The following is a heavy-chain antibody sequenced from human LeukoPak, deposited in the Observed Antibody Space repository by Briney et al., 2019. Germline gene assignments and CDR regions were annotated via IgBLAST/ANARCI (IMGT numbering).Heavy chain of an antibody. J-gene: IGHJ5*02. V-gene: IGHV4-38-2*02. Sequence: PSETLCLTCTVSGYSISSGYYWGWIRQPPGKGLEWSGSIYHSGSTYYNPSLKSRVTISVDTSKNQFSLKLSSVPAADTAVYYCARVYSGYASEWFDTWGQGTLVTVSS. D-gene: IGHD5-12*01. CDR3: ARVYSGYASEWFDT. CDR2: IYHSGST. CDR1: GYSISSGYY.